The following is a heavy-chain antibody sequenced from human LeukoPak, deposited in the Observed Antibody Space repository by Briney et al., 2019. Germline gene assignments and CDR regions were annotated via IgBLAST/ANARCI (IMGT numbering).Heavy chain of an antibody. CDR1: GYTFTSYY. J-gene: IGHJ4*02. CDR3: ARVRDGYSYDNFDS. V-gene: IGHV1-46*01. Sequence: ASVKVSCKASGYTFTSYYIHWVRQAPGQGLEWMGIINPSGGGTSYAQKFQGRVTMTTDTSTRTVYMELSSLRSEDTAIYYCARVRDGYSYDNFDSWGQGTLVTVSS. D-gene: IGHD3-22*01. CDR2: INPSGGGT.